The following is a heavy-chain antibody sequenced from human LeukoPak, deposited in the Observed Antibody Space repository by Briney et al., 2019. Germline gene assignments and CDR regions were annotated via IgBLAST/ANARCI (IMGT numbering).Heavy chain of an antibody. D-gene: IGHD3-10*01. V-gene: IGHV1-69*06. Sequence: ASVKVSCKASGGTFSSYAISWVRQAPGQGLEWMGGIIPIFGTANYAQKFQGRVTITADISTSTAYMELSSLRSEDTAVYYCARDRGEYYYYGSGSYLAPFDYWGQGTLVTVSS. CDR3: ARDRGEYYYYGSGSYLAPFDY. J-gene: IGHJ4*02. CDR1: GGTFSSYA. CDR2: IIPIFGTA.